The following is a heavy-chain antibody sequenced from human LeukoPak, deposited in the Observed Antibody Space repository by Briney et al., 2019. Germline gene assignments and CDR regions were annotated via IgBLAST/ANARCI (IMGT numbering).Heavy chain of an antibody. D-gene: IGHD3-10*01. CDR1: GFTFSSYW. Sequence: GGSLRLSCAASGFTFSSYWMHWVRQAPGKGLVWVSRINSDGSSTSYADSVKGRFTISRDNAKKSLYLQMNSLRAEDTAVYYCARVGGITLALAPSPFPDYNYYYMDVWGKGTTVTVSS. V-gene: IGHV3-74*01. J-gene: IGHJ6*03. CDR2: INSDGSST. CDR3: ARVGGITLALAPSPFPDYNYYYMDV.